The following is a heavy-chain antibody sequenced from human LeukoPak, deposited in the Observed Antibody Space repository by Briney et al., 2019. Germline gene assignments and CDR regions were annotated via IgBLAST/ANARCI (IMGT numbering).Heavy chain of an antibody. D-gene: IGHD1-26*01. CDR3: ANPEWGTYLVGFDY. J-gene: IGHJ4*02. Sequence: GGSLRLSCAASGFTFSSYAMSWVRQAPGKGLEWVSAISISGDDTYYAESVKGRFTISRDNSKNTLYLRMNSLRAEDTAVYFCANPEWGTYLVGFDYWGQGTLVTVSS. CDR1: GFTFSSYA. V-gene: IGHV3-23*01. CDR2: ISISGDDT.